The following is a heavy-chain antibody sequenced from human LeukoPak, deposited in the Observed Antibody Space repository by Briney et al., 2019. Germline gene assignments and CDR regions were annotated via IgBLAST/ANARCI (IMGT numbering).Heavy chain of an antibody. J-gene: IGHJ4*02. D-gene: IGHD3-3*01. CDR3: ARSSPDFWSGFYTAGGYYFDY. Sequence: SQTLSLTCAISGDSVSSNIAAWNWIRQSPSRGLEWLGRTYYRSKWYNDYVVSVKSRIIISPDTSKNQFSLQLNSVAPEDTAVYYCARSSPDFWSGFYTAGGYYFDYWGQGTLVTVSS. CDR1: GDSVSSNIAA. CDR2: TYYRSKWYN. V-gene: IGHV6-1*01.